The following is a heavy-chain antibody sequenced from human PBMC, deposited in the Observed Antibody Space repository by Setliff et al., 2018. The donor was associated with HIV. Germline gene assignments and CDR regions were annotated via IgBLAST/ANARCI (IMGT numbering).Heavy chain of an antibody. J-gene: IGHJ4*02. D-gene: IGHD1-7*01. CDR3: AREGITGTTLHPY. V-gene: IGHV3-48*03. Sequence: GGSLRLSCAASGFTFSSYEINWVRQAPGKGLEWLSYISSSGSTIYYADSVKGRFIISRDNAKNSLNLQMNSLRAEDTAVYYCAREGITGTTLHPYWGQGTLVTVSS. CDR1: GFTFSSYE. CDR2: ISSSGSTI.